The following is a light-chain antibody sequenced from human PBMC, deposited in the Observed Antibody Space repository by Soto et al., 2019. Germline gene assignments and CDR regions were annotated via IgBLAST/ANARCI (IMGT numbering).Light chain of an antibody. V-gene: IGKV3-11*01. CDR3: QQRSNGPLT. Sequence: EIVLTQSPATLSLSPGERATLSCRASQSVSSYLAWYQQKPGQAPRLLMSDASNRATGIPARFSGSGSGTDFPLTISSLEPEVFAVYYCQQRSNGPLTFGGGPKVDIK. J-gene: IGKJ4*01. CDR2: DAS. CDR1: QSVSSY.